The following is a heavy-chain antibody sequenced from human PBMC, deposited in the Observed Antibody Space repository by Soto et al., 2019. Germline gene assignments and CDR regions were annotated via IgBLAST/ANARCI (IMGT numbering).Heavy chain of an antibody. D-gene: IGHD2-15*01. CDR2: IWYDGSNK. V-gene: IGHV3-33*01. CDR1: GFTFSSYG. Sequence: GGSLRLSCAASGFTFSSYGMHWVRQAPGKGLEWVAVIWYDGSNKYYADSVKGRFTISRDNSKNTLYLQMNSLRAEDTAVYYCARDKYCSGGSCRKNWFDPWGQGTLVTVSS. J-gene: IGHJ5*02. CDR3: ARDKYCSGGSCRKNWFDP.